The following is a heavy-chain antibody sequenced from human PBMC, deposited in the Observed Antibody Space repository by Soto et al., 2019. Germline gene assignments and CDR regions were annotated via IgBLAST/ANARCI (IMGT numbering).Heavy chain of an antibody. J-gene: IGHJ4*02. CDR1: GFTFSNYW. V-gene: IGHV3-7*05. D-gene: IGHD1-20*01. CDR3: ARLITPRVLDS. Sequence: EVQLVESGGGLVQPGGSLRLSCAASGFTFSNYWMSWVRQAPGKGLEWVANMKQDGSEKDYVGSEKGRFTISRDNAKNPLYLQMNSLTTEDPAVYYCARLITPRVLDSWVQGTLVTVSS. CDR2: MKQDGSEK.